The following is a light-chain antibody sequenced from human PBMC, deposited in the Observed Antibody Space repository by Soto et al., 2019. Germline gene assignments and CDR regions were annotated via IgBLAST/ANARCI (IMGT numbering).Light chain of an antibody. CDR1: GSDVGGYDY. Sequence: QSVLTQPASVSGSPGQSITISCTGTGSDVGGYDYVSWYQRHPGKAPKVMIYEVTNRPSGVSNRFSGSKSGNTASLTISGLLAEDEADYYCSSYTSSSTYVFGTGTKVTV. CDR2: EVT. CDR3: SSYTSSSTYV. V-gene: IGLV2-14*01. J-gene: IGLJ1*01.